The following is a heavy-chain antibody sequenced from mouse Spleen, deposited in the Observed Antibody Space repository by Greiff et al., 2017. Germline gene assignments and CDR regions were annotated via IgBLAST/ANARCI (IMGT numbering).Heavy chain of an antibody. V-gene: IGHV1-64*01. CDR1: GYTFTSYW. CDR2: IHPNSGST. Sequence: VKLQQPGAELVKPGASVKLSCKASGYTFTSYWMHWVKQRPGQGLEWIGMIHPNSGSTNYNEKFKSKATLTVDKSSSTAYMQLSSLTSEDSAVYYCARSGGDGYYVEYFDYWGQGTTLTVSS. D-gene: IGHD2-3*01. CDR3: ARSGGDGYYVEYFDY. J-gene: IGHJ2*01.